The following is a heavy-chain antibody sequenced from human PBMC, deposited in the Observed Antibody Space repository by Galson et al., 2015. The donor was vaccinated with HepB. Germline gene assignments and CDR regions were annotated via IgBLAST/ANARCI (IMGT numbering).Heavy chain of an antibody. D-gene: IGHD5-24*01. CDR2: ISSSGSSK. CDR1: GFTFSSYS. V-gene: IGHV3-48*01. Sequence: SLRLSCAASGFTFSSYSMNWVRQAPGRGLEWVSYISSSGSSKTYADSVEGRFTISRDNVKNLLYLQMNSLRAEDTALYYCARRGGSRDEDNWGQGTQVTGSS. J-gene: IGHJ4*02. CDR3: ARRGGSRDEDN.